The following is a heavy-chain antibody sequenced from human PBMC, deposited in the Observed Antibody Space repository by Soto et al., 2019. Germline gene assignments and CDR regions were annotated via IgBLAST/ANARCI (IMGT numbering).Heavy chain of an antibody. CDR3: ARGEPGEAEAGTDY. V-gene: IGHV1-8*01. D-gene: IGHD6-13*01. CDR2: MNPNSGNT. J-gene: IGHJ4*02. CDR1: GYTFTSYD. Sequence: QVQLVQSGSEVKKPGASVKVSCKASGYTFTSYDINWXRQXXGQGLEWMGWMNPNSGNTGYAQKFQGRVTTTRNTSISTAYMELSSLRSEDTAVYYCARGEPGEAEAGTDYWGQGTLVTDST.